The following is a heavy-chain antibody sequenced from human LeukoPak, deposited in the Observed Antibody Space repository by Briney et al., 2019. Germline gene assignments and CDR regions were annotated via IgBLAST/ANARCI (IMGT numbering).Heavy chain of an antibody. CDR1: GGTFSSYA. CDR3: ASGSTYYDFWSGYLFSFYYYYMDV. V-gene: IGHV1-69*11. CDR2: IIPILGTA. Sequence: ASVKVSCKASGGTFSSYAISWVRQAPGQGLERMGRIIPILGTANYAQKFQGRVTITADESTSTAYMDLSSLRSEDTAVYYCASGSTYYDFWSGYLFSFYYYYMDVWGKGTTVTVSS. D-gene: IGHD3-3*01. J-gene: IGHJ6*03.